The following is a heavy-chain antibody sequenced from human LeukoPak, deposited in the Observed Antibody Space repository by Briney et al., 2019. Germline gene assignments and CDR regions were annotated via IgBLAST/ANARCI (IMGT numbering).Heavy chain of an antibody. Sequence: GASVKVSCKASGYTFTGYYMHWVRQAPGQGLEWMGWINPNSGGTNYAQKFQGRDTMTRDTSISTAYMELSRLRSDDTAVYYCATLITMVRGVIRGDNWFDPWGQGTLVTVSS. D-gene: IGHD3-10*01. CDR2: INPNSGGT. CDR3: ATLITMVRGVIRGDNWFDP. J-gene: IGHJ5*02. V-gene: IGHV1-2*02. CDR1: GYTFTGYY.